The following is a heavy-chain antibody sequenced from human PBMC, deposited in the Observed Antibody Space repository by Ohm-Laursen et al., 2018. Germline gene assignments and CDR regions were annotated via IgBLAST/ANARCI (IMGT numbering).Heavy chain of an antibody. D-gene: IGHD1-26*01. CDR2: MYTSGST. Sequence: PSDTLSLTCSVSGGSISSNYWAWIRQPAGKGLEWIGRMYTSGSTKYNPSLKSRVTVSVDTSKNQFSLKLSSVTAADTAVYYCAKGAESGSPRPLDYWGQGILVTVSS. CDR1: GGSISSNY. V-gene: IGHV4-4*07. J-gene: IGHJ4*02. CDR3: AKGAESGSPRPLDY.